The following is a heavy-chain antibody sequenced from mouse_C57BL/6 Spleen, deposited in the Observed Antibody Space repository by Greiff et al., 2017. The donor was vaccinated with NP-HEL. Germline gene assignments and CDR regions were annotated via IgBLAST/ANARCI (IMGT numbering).Heavy chain of an antibody. D-gene: IGHD2-4*01. V-gene: IGHV1-84*01. Sequence: QVQLQQSGPELVKPGASVKISCKASVYTFTDYYINWVKQRPGQGLEWIGWIYPGSGNTKYNEKFKGKATLTVDTSSSTAYMQLSSLTSEDSAVYFCARGGYFYDYDVKYFDYWGQGTTLTVSS. CDR3: ARGGYFYDYDVKYFDY. CDR2: IYPGSGNT. J-gene: IGHJ2*01. CDR1: VYTFTDYY.